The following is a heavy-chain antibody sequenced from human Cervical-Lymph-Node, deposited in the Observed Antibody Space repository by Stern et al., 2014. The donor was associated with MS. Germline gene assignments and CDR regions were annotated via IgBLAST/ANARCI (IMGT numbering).Heavy chain of an antibody. V-gene: IGHV5-51*01. J-gene: IGHJ4*02. CDR1: GYAFSNYW. D-gene: IGHD5-24*01. CDR3: SRHGVGATILDY. CDR2: IYPGDSDT. Sequence: VQLVQSGAEVKKPGESLKISCKGSGYAFSNYWIGWVRQRPGKGLEWMGIIYPGDSDTRYPPSFQGQVTISADRSINTAFLQWDSLKASDTAMYYCSRHGVGATILDYWGQGTPVTVSS.